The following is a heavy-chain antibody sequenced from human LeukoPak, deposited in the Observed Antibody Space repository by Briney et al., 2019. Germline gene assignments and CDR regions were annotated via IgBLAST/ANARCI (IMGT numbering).Heavy chain of an antibody. D-gene: IGHD1-1*01. J-gene: IGHJ4*02. CDR3: ARGGGEIWNDNY. V-gene: IGHV3-21*01. Sequence: PGGSLRLSCAASGFTFSSYSMNWVRQAPGKGLEWVSSISSSSSYIYYADSVKGRFTISGDNAKNSLYLQMNSLRAEDTAVYYCARGGGEIWNDNYWGQGTLVTVSS. CDR2: ISSSSSYI. CDR1: GFTFSSYS.